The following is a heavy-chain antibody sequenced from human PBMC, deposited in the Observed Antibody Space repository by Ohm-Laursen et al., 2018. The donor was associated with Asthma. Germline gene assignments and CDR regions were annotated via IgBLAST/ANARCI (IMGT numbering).Heavy chain of an antibody. V-gene: IGHV3-11*04. J-gene: IGHJ4*02. CDR1: GFTLSDYY. Sequence: SLRLSCSAPGFTLSDYYMVWIRQAPGKGLEWVSYIRTSGSTIYYADSVKGRFTIFRDNAKNSLFLQMNSLRAEDTAVYYCARDSRGGASSGFDYWGQGTLVTVSS. CDR2: IRTSGSTI. CDR3: ARDSRGGASSGFDY. D-gene: IGHD6-19*01.